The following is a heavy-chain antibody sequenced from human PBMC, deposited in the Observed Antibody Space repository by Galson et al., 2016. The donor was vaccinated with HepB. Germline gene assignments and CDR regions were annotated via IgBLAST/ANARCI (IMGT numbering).Heavy chain of an antibody. Sequence: SLRLSCAASGFTFSSYAMHWVRQAPGKGLEWVAVISYDGSNKYYADSVKGRFTISRDNSKNTLDLQMNSLRAEDTAEYYCAKEGNYGPLYFDYWGQGTPVTVSS. J-gene: IGHJ4*02. V-gene: IGHV3-30*04. CDR1: GFTFSSYA. CDR3: AKEGNYGPLYFDY. D-gene: IGHD1-7*01. CDR2: ISYDGSNK.